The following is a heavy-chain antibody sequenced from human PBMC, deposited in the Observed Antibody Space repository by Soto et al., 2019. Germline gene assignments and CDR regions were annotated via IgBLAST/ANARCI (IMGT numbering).Heavy chain of an antibody. Sequence: SETLSLTCTVSGDSISNGGYYWSWIRQHPGKGLEWIGNIYYTGNTYYDPSLKSRVSISLDTSEIHFSLRLSSVTAADTAIYYCARATLGTDFWSGPSGGWFGPWGRGTLVTVSS. CDR2: IYYTGNT. D-gene: IGHD3-3*01. CDR3: ARATLGTDFWSGPSGGWFGP. J-gene: IGHJ5*02. V-gene: IGHV4-31*03. CDR1: GDSISNGGYY.